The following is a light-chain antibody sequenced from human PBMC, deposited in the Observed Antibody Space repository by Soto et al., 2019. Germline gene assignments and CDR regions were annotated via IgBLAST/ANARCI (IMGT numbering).Light chain of an antibody. J-gene: IGKJ1*01. V-gene: IGKV1-6*01. CDR2: AAS. Sequence: IQMTQSPSSLSASVGDRVTITCRASRAIRDDLAWYQQKPGKAPNLLIYAASNLQGGVPSRFSGSGSGTDFTLTISSLQPEDFATYYCLQDYNYPRTFGQGTKVDI. CDR1: RAIRDD. CDR3: LQDYNYPRT.